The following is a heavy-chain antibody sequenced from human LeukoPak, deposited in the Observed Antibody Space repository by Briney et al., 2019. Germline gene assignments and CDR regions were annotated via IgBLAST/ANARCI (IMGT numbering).Heavy chain of an antibody. Sequence: SVKVSCRASGGTFSSYAISWVRQAPGQGLKWMGRIIPIFGTANYAQKFQGRVTITTDESTSTAYMELSSLRSEDTAVYYCARETDYYDSSGYAGLWYWGQGTLVTVSS. CDR3: ARETDYYDSSGYAGLWY. J-gene: IGHJ4*02. D-gene: IGHD3-22*01. V-gene: IGHV1-69*05. CDR2: IIPIFGTA. CDR1: GGTFSSYA.